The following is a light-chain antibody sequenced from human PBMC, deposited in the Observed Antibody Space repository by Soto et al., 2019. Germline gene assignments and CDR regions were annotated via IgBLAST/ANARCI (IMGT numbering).Light chain of an antibody. CDR2: DTS. J-gene: IGKJ5*01. Sequence: EIVMMQSPATLSVSPGERATLSCRASQGVSNKLAWYQHKPGQAPRLLIYDTSTRVAGIPARFTGSGSGTDFTLTISSLQSEDFAVYYCQQYNIWRSISFGQGTRLEIK. CDR3: QQYNIWRSIS. CDR1: QGVSNK. V-gene: IGKV3-15*01.